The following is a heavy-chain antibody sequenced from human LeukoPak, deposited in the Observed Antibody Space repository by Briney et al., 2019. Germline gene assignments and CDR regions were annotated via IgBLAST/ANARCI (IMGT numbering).Heavy chain of an antibody. D-gene: IGHD3-10*01. CDR3: ARDIWFGDFANAFDI. CDR1: GYTFTGYY. V-gene: IGHV1-18*04. J-gene: IGHJ3*02. CDR2: INIYHNHT. Sequence: GASVKVSCKASGYTFTGYYMHWVRQAPGQGLEWMGWINIYHNHTNYAQKLQGRVTMATGTSTNTAYMVLRSLRTDDTAVYYCARDIWFGDFANAFDIWGQGTMVTVSS.